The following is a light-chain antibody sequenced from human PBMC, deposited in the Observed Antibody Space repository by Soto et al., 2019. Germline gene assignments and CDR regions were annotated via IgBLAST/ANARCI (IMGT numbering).Light chain of an antibody. J-gene: IGKJ2*01. CDR1: QDISNY. Sequence: DIQLTQSPSSLSASVGDRVTITCQASQDISNYLDWYQQKPGEPPKVLIYSASKLIRGVPSKYSGGGSWTHFTFTLNRLQTEDFATYYFQQYESLPFTFGQGNQLDIK. CDR2: SAS. CDR3: QQYESLPFT. V-gene: IGKV1-33*01.